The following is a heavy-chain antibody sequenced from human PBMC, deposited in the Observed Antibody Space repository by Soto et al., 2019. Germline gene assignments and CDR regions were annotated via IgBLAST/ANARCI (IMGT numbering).Heavy chain of an antibody. V-gene: IGHV3-7*01. J-gene: IGHJ3*02. D-gene: IGHD2-15*01. Sequence: GGSLRLSCAASGFTFSSYWMSWVRQAPGKGLEWVANIKQDGSEIYYVDSVKGRFTISRDNAKNSLYLQMNSLRAEDTAVYYCARDRCSRCDDAFDIWGQGTMVTVSS. CDR3: ARDRCSRCDDAFDI. CDR2: IKQDGSEI. CDR1: GFTFSSYW.